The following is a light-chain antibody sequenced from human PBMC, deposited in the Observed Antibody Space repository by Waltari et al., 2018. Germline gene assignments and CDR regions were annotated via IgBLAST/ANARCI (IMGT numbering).Light chain of an antibody. Sequence: QSDLTQPASVSGSPGQSITIPSTGANSDVGGYNYVPWYQQYPGKAPKLIIYDVTQRPSGISNRFSGSKSGNTASLTISGLQTEDEAYYHCGSYTARSTYVFGTGTKVTVL. V-gene: IGLV2-14*03. CDR3: GSYTARSTYV. CDR1: NSDVGGYNY. J-gene: IGLJ1*01. CDR2: DVT.